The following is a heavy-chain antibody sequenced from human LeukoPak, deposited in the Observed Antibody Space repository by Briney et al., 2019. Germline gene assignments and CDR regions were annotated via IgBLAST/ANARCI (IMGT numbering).Heavy chain of an antibody. V-gene: IGHV4-4*02. D-gene: IGHD2-2*01. CDR1: GGSISSSNW. J-gene: IGHJ6*02. CDR3: ARDSRGHYYGMDV. CDR2: IYHSGST. Sequence: PSETLSLTCAVPGGSISSSNWWSWVRPPPGKGLEWIGEIYHSGSTNYNPSLKSRVTISVDKSKNQFSLKLSSVTAADTAVYYCARDSRGHYYGMDVWGQGTTVTVSS.